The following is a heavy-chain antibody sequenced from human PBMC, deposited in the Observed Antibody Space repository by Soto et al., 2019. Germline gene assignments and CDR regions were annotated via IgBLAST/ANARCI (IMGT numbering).Heavy chain of an antibody. CDR2: ISSSGSTI. D-gene: IGHD1-1*01. CDR1: GFTFSSYE. Sequence: PGGSLRLSCAASGFTFSSYEMNWVRQAPGKGLEWVSYISSSGSTIYYADSVKGRFTISRDNAKNSLYLQMNSLRAEDTAVYYCAREGRDGYNWNPIDYWGQGTLVTVS. J-gene: IGHJ4*02. CDR3: AREGRDGYNWNPIDY. V-gene: IGHV3-48*03.